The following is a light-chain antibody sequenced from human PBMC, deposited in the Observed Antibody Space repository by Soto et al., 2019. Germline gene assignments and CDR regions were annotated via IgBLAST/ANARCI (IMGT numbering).Light chain of an antibody. Sequence: DIQLTQSPSFLSASVGDRVTITCRASLSISNDLGWYQQKPGKAPKRLIYAASSLQSGVPSRFSGSGSGTDFTLTISSLQPEDFATYYCQQSYSTPLTFGGGTKVDIK. CDR2: AAS. J-gene: IGKJ4*01. CDR3: QQSYSTPLT. CDR1: LSISND. V-gene: IGKV1-39*01.